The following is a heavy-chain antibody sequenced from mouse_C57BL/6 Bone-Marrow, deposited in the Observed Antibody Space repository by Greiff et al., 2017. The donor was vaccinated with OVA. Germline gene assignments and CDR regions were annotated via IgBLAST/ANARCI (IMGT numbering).Heavy chain of an antibody. CDR3: ARHGGYPYYFDY. V-gene: IGHV5-6*01. CDR2: ISSGGSYT. CDR1: GFTFSSYG. J-gene: IGHJ2*01. Sequence: EVKLVESGGDLVKPGGSLKLSCAASGFTFSSYGMSWVRQTPDKRLEWVATISSGGSYTYSPDSVKGRFTISRDNAKNTLYLQMSSLKSEDTAMYYCARHGGYPYYFDYWGQGTTLTVSS. D-gene: IGHD2-2*01.